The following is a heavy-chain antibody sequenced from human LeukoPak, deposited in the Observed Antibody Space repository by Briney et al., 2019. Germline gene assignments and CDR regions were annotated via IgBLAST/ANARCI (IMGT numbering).Heavy chain of an antibody. V-gene: IGHV6-1*01. Sequence: SQTLSLTCAISGDSFSSNSAAWNWIRQSPSRGLEWLGRTYYRFKWYNDYAVSVKSRITINADTSKNQFSLHLNSVTPEDTAVYFCARHDYGDSNFDYWGQGTLVTVSS. J-gene: IGHJ4*02. CDR1: GDSFSSNSAA. CDR2: TYYRFKWYN. CDR3: ARHDYGDSNFDY. D-gene: IGHD4-17*01.